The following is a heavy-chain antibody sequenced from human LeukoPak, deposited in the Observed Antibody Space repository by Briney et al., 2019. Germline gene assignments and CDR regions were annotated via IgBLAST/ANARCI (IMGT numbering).Heavy chain of an antibody. J-gene: IGHJ4*02. D-gene: IGHD3-10*01. CDR1: GFTFSSYA. Sequence: GGSLRLSCAASGFTFSSYAMSWVRQAPGKGLEWVSDVSGTGDTTYYADSVKGRFTISRDNAKNSLYLQMNSLRAEDTAVYYCARLRDGSGELDYWGQGTLVTVSS. V-gene: IGHV3-23*01. CDR3: ARLRDGSGELDY. CDR2: VSGTGDTT.